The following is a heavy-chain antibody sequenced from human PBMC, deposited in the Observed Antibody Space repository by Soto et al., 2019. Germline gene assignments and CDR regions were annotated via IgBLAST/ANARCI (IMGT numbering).Heavy chain of an antibody. CDR1: GFTFSSYA. D-gene: IGHD4-17*01. J-gene: IGHJ3*02. Sequence: EVQLLESGGGLVQPGGSLRLSCAASGFTFSSYAMSWVRQAPGKGLEWVSAISGSGGSTYYADAVKGLFTISRDHSKNTLNLQMNNLRPEDTAVYYCANTIYGDSRSHAFDIWGQGTMVTVSS. CDR2: ISGSGGST. V-gene: IGHV3-23*01. CDR3: ANTIYGDSRSHAFDI.